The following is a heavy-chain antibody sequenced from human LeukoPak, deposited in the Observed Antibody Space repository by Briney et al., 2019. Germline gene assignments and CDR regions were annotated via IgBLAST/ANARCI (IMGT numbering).Heavy chain of an antibody. V-gene: IGHV4-38-2*02. CDR3: ARVGGYSGYAVI. CDR1: GYSINSDYY. CDR2: IYHSGST. D-gene: IGHD5-12*01. Sequence: SETLSLTCTVSGYSINSDYYWGWIRPPPGKGLEWIGSIYHSGSTYYNPSLRSRLTISVDTSKNQFSLKLSSVTAADTAVYYCARVGGYSGYAVIWGQGTLVTVSS. J-gene: IGHJ4*02.